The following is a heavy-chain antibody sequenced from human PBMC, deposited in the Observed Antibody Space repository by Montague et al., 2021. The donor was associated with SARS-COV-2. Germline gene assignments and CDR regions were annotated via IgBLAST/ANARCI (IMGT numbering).Heavy chain of an antibody. CDR1: GGFISSGNW. D-gene: IGHD6-13*01. CDR3: ARGFVAAVPDRFDS. V-gene: IGHV4-4*02. CDR2: IFHSGAA. Sequence: SETLSLTCAVSGGFISSGNWWSWVRQPPGKGLEWIGEIFHSGAASYNPSLKSRLTISMDKSKNDFSLKLNSVTAADTAMYYCARGFVAAVPDRFDSWGQGVLVTVSS. J-gene: IGHJ4*02.